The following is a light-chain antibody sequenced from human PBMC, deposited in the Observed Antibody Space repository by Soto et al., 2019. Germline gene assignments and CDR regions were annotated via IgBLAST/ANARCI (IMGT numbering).Light chain of an antibody. J-gene: IGKJ3*01. CDR1: QSVSSSY. Sequence: EIVLTQCPGTMSLSPGERATLSCRASQSVSSSYLAWYQQKPGQAPRLLIYGASSRATGIPARFSGSGSGTDFTLTISRLEPEDFAVYYCQQYGSSPPTFGPGTKVDIK. CDR3: QQYGSSPPT. CDR2: GAS. V-gene: IGKV3-20*01.